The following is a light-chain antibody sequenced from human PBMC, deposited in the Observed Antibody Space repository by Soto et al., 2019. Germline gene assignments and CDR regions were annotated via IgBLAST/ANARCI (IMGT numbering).Light chain of an antibody. CDR2: YDS. V-gene: IGLV3-21*04. CDR3: QVWDSSIDHVV. CDR1: NIGSKS. Sequence: SYELTQPPSVSVAPGKTARITCGGNNIGSKSVHWYQQKPGQAPVLVIYYDSDRPSGIPERFSGSNSGNTATLTISRVEAGDEADYYCQVWDSSIDHVVFGGGNKLTVL. J-gene: IGLJ2*01.